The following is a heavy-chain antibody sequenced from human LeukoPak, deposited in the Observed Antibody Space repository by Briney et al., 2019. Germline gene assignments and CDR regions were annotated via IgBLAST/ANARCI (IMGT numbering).Heavy chain of an antibody. CDR3: ARADSSGWRDAFDI. D-gene: IGHD6-19*01. CDR2: IIPKFGTA. V-gene: IGHV1-69*01. J-gene: IGHJ3*02. CDR1: GGTFTSYA. Sequence: AWVKVSCKASGGTFTSYAISRVRQAPGQGLEWMRGIIPKFGTANYAQKFQGRVTITADESTSTTYMELSSLRSEDTAVYYCARADSSGWRDAFDIWGQGTMVTVSS.